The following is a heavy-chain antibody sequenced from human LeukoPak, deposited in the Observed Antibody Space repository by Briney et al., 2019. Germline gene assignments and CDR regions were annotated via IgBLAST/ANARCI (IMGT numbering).Heavy chain of an antibody. CDR3: ARVGMSRMNWFDP. D-gene: IGHD5/OR15-5a*01. CDR1: GGTFSSYT. CDR2: IIPILGIA. V-gene: IGHV1-69*02. J-gene: IGHJ5*02. Sequence: SVKVSCKASGGTFSSYTISWVRQAPGQGLEWMGRIIPILGIANYAQKFQGRVTITADKSTSTAYMELSSLRSEDTAVYYCARVGMSRMNWFDPWGQGTLVTVSS.